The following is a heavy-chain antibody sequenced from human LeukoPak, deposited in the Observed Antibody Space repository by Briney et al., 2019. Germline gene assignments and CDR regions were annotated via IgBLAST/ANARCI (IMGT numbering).Heavy chain of an antibody. J-gene: IGHJ4*02. D-gene: IGHD3-10*01. CDR2: ISSSSSYK. CDR1: GFTFSSYS. V-gene: IGHV3-21*01. Sequence: GGSLRLFCAASGFTFSSYSMNWVRQAPGKGLEWVSSISSSSSYKYYADSVKGRFTISRDNAKNSLYLQMNSLTAEATAVYYCARDAGPNPDFEYWGQGTLVTVSS. CDR3: ARDAGPNPDFEY.